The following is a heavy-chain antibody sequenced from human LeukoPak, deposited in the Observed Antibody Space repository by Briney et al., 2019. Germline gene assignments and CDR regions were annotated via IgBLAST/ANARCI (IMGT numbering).Heavy chain of an antibody. Sequence: SQTLSLTCAVSGGSISSGGYSWSWIRQPPGKGLEWIGYIYYSGSTYYNPSLKGRVTISVDTSKNQFSLKLSSVTAADTAVYYCARHRLYGSGSYLPNWFDPWGQGTLVTVSS. CDR1: GGSISSGGYS. V-gene: IGHV4-30-2*03. CDR3: ARHRLYGSGSYLPNWFDP. CDR2: IYYSGST. J-gene: IGHJ5*02. D-gene: IGHD3-10*01.